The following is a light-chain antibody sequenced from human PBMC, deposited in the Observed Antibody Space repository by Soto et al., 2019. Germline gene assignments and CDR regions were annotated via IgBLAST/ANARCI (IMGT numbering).Light chain of an antibody. CDR3: QHYNKWPLS. Sequence: EIVMTQSPATLSLSPGERATLSCRARQSVSSTLAWYQQKPGPAPRLLIYGASTRATGIPARFSGSGSGTEFTLTISSLQSADFAVYYCQHYNKWPLSFGGGTKVEIK. CDR2: GAS. V-gene: IGKV3-15*01. CDR1: QSVSST. J-gene: IGKJ4*01.